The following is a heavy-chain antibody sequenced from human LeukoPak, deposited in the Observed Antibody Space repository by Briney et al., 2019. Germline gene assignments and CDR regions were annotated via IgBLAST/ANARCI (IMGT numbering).Heavy chain of an antibody. CDR3: ARVSPYTRWFDP. J-gene: IGHJ5*02. Sequence: SETLSLTCTVSGGSLSSSSYYWDWIRQPPGKGLEWIGNIYYSGSTYYNPSLKSRVTISVDTSKNQFSLKLSSVTAADTAVYYCARVSPYTRWFDPWGQGTLVTVSS. V-gene: IGHV4-39*07. CDR1: GGSLSSSSYY. CDR2: IYYSGST. D-gene: IGHD1-14*01.